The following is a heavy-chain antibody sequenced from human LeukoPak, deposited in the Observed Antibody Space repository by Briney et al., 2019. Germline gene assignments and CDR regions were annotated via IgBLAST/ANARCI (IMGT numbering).Heavy chain of an antibody. V-gene: IGHV3-23*01. CDR3: AKTPLLWFGEFSGWFDP. D-gene: IGHD3-10*01. J-gene: IGHJ5*02. Sequence: GGSLRLSCAASGFTFSSYAMSWVRQAPGKGLEWVSAISGSGGSTYYADSVKGRFTISRDNSKNTLYLQMNSLRAEDTAAYYCAKTPLLWFGEFSGWFDPWGQGTLVTVSS. CDR2: ISGSGGST. CDR1: GFTFSSYA.